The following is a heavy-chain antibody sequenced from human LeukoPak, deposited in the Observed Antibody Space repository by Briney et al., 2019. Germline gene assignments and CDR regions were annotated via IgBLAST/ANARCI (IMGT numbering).Heavy chain of an antibody. J-gene: IGHJ4*02. V-gene: IGHV3-23*01. CDR3: AKVLEPIYYYFDY. Sequence: GGSLRLSCAASGFTFSSYAMSWVRQAPGKGLEWVSAISGSGGSTYCADSVKGRFTISRDNSKNTLYLQMNSLRAEDTAVYYCAKVLEPIYYYFDYWGQGTLVTVSS. D-gene: IGHD1-1*01. CDR1: GFTFSSYA. CDR2: ISGSGGST.